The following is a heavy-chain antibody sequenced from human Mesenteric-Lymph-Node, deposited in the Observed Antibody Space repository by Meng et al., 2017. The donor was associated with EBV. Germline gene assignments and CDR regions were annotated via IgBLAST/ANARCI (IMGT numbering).Heavy chain of an antibody. J-gene: IGHJ5*02. CDR2: YRRGST. Sequence: YRRGSTYCHPSLRSRVTISVDRSKNQFSLKLNSVTAADTAVYYCARASVYGDYDNWFDPWGQGTLVTVSS. CDR3: ARASVYGDYDNWFDP. V-gene: IGHV4-30-2*01. D-gene: IGHD4-17*01.